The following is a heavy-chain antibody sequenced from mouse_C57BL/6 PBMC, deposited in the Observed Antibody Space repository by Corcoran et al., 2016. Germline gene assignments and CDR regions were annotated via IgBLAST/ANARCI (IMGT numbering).Heavy chain of an antibody. J-gene: IGHJ4*01. CDR1: GYTFTTYG. V-gene: IGHV9-3*01. CDR2: INTYSGVP. D-gene: IGHD2-4*01. CDR3: VRSGLRPPYAMDY. Sequence: QIQLVQSGPELKKPGETVKISCKASGYTFTTYGMSWVKQAPGKGLKWMGWINTYSGVPTYADDFKGRFAFSLETSASTAYLQINNLKNEDTATYFCVRSGLRPPYAMDYWGQGTSVTVSS.